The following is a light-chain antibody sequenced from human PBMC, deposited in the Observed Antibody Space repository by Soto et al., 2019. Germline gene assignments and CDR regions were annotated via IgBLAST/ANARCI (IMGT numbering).Light chain of an antibody. CDR1: KNNLGSYDL. CDR2: EAT. J-gene: IGLJ2*01. CDR3: CSLEGSNALVV. Sequence: QSALTQPASVSGSPGQSITVSCTGTKNNLGSYDLVSWYQKYPDKAPTLFIYEATKRPSGISDRFSGSKSGFTASLTISGLRAEDEADYYCCSLEGSNALVVFGGGTKLTVL. V-gene: IGLV2-23*01.